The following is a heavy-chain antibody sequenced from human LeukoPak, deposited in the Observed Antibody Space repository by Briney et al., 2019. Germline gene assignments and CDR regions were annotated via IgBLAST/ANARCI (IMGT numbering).Heavy chain of an antibody. CDR1: GGSFSGYY. CDR3: ARDPVGATTPFDY. Sequence: SETLSLTCAVYGGSFSGYYWSWIRQPPGKGLGWIGEINHSGSTNYNPSLKSRVTISVDTSKNQFSLKLSSVTAADTAVYYCARDPVGATTPFDYWGQGTLVTVSS. D-gene: IGHD1-26*01. V-gene: IGHV4-34*01. CDR2: INHSGST. J-gene: IGHJ4*02.